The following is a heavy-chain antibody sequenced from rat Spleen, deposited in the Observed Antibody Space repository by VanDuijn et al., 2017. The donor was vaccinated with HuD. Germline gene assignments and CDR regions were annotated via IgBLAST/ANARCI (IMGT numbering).Heavy chain of an antibody. CDR3: ARERRHARYFDY. CDR2: INTDSSDT. CDR1: GFTFSSSV. J-gene: IGHJ2*01. Sequence: EVQLVESGGGLVQPENSLKVSCVASGFTFSSSVMHWFRQAPENGIEWLAYINTDSSDTHYAETVKGRFTISRDNAKNTVDMQLSSLRSEDTAVYYCARERRHARYFDYWGQGVMVTVSS. V-gene: IGHV5-43*01.